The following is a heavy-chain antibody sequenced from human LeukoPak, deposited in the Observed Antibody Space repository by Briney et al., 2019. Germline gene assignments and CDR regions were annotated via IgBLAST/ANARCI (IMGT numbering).Heavy chain of an antibody. D-gene: IGHD1/OR15-1a*01. CDR3: ARDHWNSDREFAF. V-gene: IGHV1-18*01. CDR1: GYTFTSFG. Sequence: ASVKVSCKASGYTFTSFGISWVRQAPGEGLEWVGWVSASNGHTNYAQKFKGRVTMTTDTSTTTAFMDLRSLTSDDTAVYYCARDHWNSDREFAFWGQGTLVTVSS. J-gene: IGHJ4*02. CDR2: VSASNGHT.